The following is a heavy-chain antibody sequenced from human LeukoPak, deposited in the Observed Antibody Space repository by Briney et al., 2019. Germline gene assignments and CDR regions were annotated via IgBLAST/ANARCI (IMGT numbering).Heavy chain of an antibody. CDR3: ARELSPVVKYYFEY. Sequence: GRSLRLSCAASGFTFSSYGIHWVRQAPGKGLEWVAVIWYDGRNKYYADSVKGRFTISRDNSKNTLYLQMNSLRAEDTALYYCARELSPVVKYYFEYWGQGTLVTVSP. D-gene: IGHD3-22*01. CDR2: IWYDGRNK. J-gene: IGHJ4*02. V-gene: IGHV3-33*01. CDR1: GFTFSSYG.